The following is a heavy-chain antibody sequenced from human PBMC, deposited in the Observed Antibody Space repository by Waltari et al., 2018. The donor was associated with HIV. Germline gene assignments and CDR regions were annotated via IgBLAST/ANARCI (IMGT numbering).Heavy chain of an antibody. D-gene: IGHD6-6*01. CDR1: GYSISSGYY. V-gene: IGHV4-38-2*01. J-gene: IGHJ4*02. CDR2: IYHSGST. Sequence: QVQLQESGPGLVKPSETLSLTCAVSGYSISSGYYWGWIRQPPGKGLVWIGSIYHSGSTYYNPSLKSRVTISVDTSKNQFSLKLSSVTAADTAVYYCARGADDSSSAGDYWGQGTLVTVSS. CDR3: ARGADDSSSAGDY.